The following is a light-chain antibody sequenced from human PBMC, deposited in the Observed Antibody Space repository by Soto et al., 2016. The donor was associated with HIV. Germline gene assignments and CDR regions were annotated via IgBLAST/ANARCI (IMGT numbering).Light chain of an antibody. V-gene: IGLV3-21*02. CDR3: QVWDTNSDHPV. CDR1: NIGAKS. J-gene: IGLJ2*01. Sequence: SYVLSQPPSMSVAPGEPARITCGGNNIGAKSVHWYQQKPGQAPLPVVYEDSDRPSGIPERFSGSNSGNTATLTISRVEAGDEADYYCQVWDTNSDHPVFGGGTTSDRP. CDR2: EDS.